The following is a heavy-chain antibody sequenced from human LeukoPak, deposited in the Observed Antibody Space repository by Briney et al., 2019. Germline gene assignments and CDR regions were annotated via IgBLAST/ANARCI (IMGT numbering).Heavy chain of an antibody. CDR3: ARHVGVSPSDYYYGMDV. J-gene: IGHJ6*02. V-gene: IGHV4-59*08. Sequence: SETLSLTCTVSGGSISSYYWSWIRQPPGKGLEWIGYIYYSGSTNYNPSLKSRVTISVDTSKNQFSLKLSSVTAADTAVYYCARHVGVSPSDYYYGMDVWGQGTTVTVSS. CDR2: IYYSGST. CDR1: GGSISSYY. D-gene: IGHD2-21*01.